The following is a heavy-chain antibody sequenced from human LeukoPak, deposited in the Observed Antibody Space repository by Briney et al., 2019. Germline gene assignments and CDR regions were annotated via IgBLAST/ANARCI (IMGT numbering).Heavy chain of an antibody. V-gene: IGHV3-53*01. Sequence: GGSLRLSCAACGFNVRSKYMSWVRQATGKGLECVSVFYRGGTTAYADPVKGRFTVSIDNSNNTLYLQMNSQRAEDTAVYYCARFSFGPASEWFDPWGQGTLVTVSS. J-gene: IGHJ5*02. CDR3: ARFSFGPASEWFDP. D-gene: IGHD3/OR15-3a*01. CDR2: FYRGGTT. CDR1: GFNVRSKY.